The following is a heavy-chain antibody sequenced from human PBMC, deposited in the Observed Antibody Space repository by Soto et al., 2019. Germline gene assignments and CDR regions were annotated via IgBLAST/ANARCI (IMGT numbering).Heavy chain of an antibody. Sequence: PSETLSLTCTVSGGSISSGGYYWSWIRQHPGKGLEWIGYIYYSGSTYYNPSLKSRVTISVDTSKNQFSLKLSSVTAADTAVYYCARGEGCSSTSCRPYYYGMDVWGQGTTVTVSS. V-gene: IGHV4-31*03. CDR2: IYYSGST. J-gene: IGHJ6*02. D-gene: IGHD2-2*01. CDR3: ARGEGCSSTSCRPYYYGMDV. CDR1: GGSISSGGYY.